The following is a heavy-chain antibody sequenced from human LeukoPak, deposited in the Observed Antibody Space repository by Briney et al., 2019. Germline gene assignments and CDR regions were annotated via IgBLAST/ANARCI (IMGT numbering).Heavy chain of an antibody. D-gene: IGHD7-27*01. Sequence: PGGSLRLSCAASGFTFSSYAMHWVRQAPGKGLEWVAFIRYDGSNKDYADSVKGRFTISRDNSENTLYLQMNSLRAEDTALYYCAKVGGDLTGELHPGDHWGQGTLVTVSS. J-gene: IGHJ4*02. V-gene: IGHV3-30*02. CDR1: GFTFSSYA. CDR3: AKVGGDLTGELHPGDH. CDR2: IRYDGSNK.